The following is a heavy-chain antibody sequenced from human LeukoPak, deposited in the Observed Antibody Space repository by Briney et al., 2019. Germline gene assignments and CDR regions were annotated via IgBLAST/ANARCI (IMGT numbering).Heavy chain of an antibody. Sequence: RASVKVSCKASGYTFTGYYMHWVRQAPGQGLEWMGWISAYNGNTNYAQKLQGRVTMTTDTTTSTAYMELRSLRSDDTAVYYCARWYSGTTPGYWGQGTLVTVSS. V-gene: IGHV1-18*04. CDR2: ISAYNGNT. D-gene: IGHD1-26*01. J-gene: IGHJ4*02. CDR3: ARWYSGTTPGY. CDR1: GYTFTGYY.